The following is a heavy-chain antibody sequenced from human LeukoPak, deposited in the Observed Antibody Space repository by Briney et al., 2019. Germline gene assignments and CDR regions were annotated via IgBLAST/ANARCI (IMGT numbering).Heavy chain of an antibody. D-gene: IGHD3-3*01. J-gene: IGHJ5*02. Sequence: SETLSLTCTVSGGSISSYYWSWIRQPAGKGLEWIGRIYTSGSTNYNPSLKSRVTMSVDTSKNQFSLKLSSVTAADTAVYYCARDIRPITIFGVGNWFDPWGQGTLVTVSS. CDR2: IYTSGST. V-gene: IGHV4-4*07. CDR3: ARDIRPITIFGVGNWFDP. CDR1: GGSISSYY.